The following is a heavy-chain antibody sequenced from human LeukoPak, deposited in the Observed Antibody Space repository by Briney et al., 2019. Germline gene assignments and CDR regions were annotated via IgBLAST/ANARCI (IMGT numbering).Heavy chain of an antibody. D-gene: IGHD3-22*01. CDR2: IIPIFGTA. J-gene: IGHJ3*02. Sequence: SVKVSCKASGGTFSSYAISWVRQAPGQGLEWMGGIIPIFGTANYAQKFQGRVTITADESTSTAYMELSSLRSEDTAVYYCARYGGSGHYYASDAFDIWGQGTMVTVSS. CDR3: ARYGGSGHYYASDAFDI. CDR1: GGTFSSYA. V-gene: IGHV1-69*13.